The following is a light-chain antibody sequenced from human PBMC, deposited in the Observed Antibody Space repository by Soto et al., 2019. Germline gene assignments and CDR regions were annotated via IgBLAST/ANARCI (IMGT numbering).Light chain of an antibody. J-gene: IGKJ1*01. CDR1: QAIRND. Sequence: DIQMPQSPSSPSASVGDRVTITCRASQAIRNDLGWYQQKPGKAPKRLIYAASSLDSEVPLRFSGSGSGTEFTLTISSLQPDDFATYYCQQYNSYWTFGQGTKVDIK. CDR2: AAS. CDR3: QQYNSYWT. V-gene: IGKV1-17*01.